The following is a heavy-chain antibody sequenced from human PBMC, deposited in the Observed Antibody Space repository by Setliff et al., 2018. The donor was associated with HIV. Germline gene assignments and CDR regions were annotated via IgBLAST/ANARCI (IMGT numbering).Heavy chain of an antibody. CDR1: GGPLSGYC. CDR3: TRGPARRYPGSTVYGL. Sequence: SETLSLTCGLYGGPLSGYCWTWIRQSPEKGLEWIGEINDSGDTKYNPSLMSRLSMSVERSKNEFSLKVTSLTAADTAVYFCTRGPARRYPGSTVYGLWGQGTLVTVSS. V-gene: IGHV4-34*01. CDR2: INDSGDT. J-gene: IGHJ1*01. D-gene: IGHD1-26*01.